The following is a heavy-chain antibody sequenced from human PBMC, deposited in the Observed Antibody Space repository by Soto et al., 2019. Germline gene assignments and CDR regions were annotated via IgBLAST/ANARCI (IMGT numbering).Heavy chain of an antibody. CDR1: GGSISSGGYS. J-gene: IGHJ4*02. CDR3: ARGNYYGSGSYDY. Sequence: SETLSLTCAVSGGSISSGGYSWSWIRQPPGKGLEWIGYIYHSGSTYYNPSLKSRVTVSVDTSKSQFSLNLRSVTAADTAVYYCARGNYYGSGSYDYWGQGTLVT. V-gene: IGHV4-30-2*01. CDR2: IYHSGST. D-gene: IGHD3-10*01.